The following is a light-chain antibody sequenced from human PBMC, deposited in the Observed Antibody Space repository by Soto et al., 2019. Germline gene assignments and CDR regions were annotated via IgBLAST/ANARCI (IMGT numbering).Light chain of an antibody. CDR2: EVS. CDR3: SSYAGSHIFYV. Sequence: QSALTQPPSASGSPGQSVTISCTGTSSDVGGYNYVSWYQQHPGKAPKLMIYEVSKRPSGVPDRFSGSKSGNTASLTVSGLQADDEADYYCSSYAGSHIFYVFGTGTQLTVL. V-gene: IGLV2-8*01. J-gene: IGLJ1*01. CDR1: SSDVGGYNY.